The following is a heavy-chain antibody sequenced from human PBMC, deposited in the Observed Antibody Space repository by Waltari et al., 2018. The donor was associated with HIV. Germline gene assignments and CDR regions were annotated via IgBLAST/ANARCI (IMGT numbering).Heavy chain of an antibody. Sequence: QEQLVPSGAEVKKPGSSVKVSCKASGGTFSSNSISWVRQAPGQGLEWMGNIIRVFESTTYAQKFHGRLTISADESTSTVFMELSSLSFDDTAVYYCARGSSGSYRWFDPWGHGTLVTVSS. J-gene: IGHJ5*02. V-gene: IGHV1-69*15. CDR3: ARGSSGSYRWFDP. CDR1: GGTFSSNS. D-gene: IGHD1-26*01. CDR2: IIRVFEST.